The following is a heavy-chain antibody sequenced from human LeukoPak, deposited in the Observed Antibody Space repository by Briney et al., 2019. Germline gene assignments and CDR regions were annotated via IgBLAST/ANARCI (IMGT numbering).Heavy chain of an antibody. CDR2: ISGSSTYI. CDR1: GFTFSRYT. V-gene: IGHV3-21*01. CDR3: ARDINSVAFDM. D-gene: IGHD1-1*01. J-gene: IGHJ3*02. Sequence: GGSLRLSCAASGFTFSRYTMNWVRQAPGKGLEWVSSISGSSTYIYYADSVKGRFTISRDNAKNSLFLQMNSLRAEDTAVYYCARDINSVAFDMWGQGTMVTVSS.